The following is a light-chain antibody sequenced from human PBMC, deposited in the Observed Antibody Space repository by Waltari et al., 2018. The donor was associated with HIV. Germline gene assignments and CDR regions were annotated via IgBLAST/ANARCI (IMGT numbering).Light chain of an antibody. V-gene: IGLV1-36*01. CDR1: NSHIRTNA. CDR2: YDN. CDR3: AAWDDTLNGFV. J-gene: IGLJ1*01. Sequence: QSVLTQPPSVSEAPRQRVTISCSGTNSHIRTNAVNWYQQPPGKAPKLLIYYDNLLSSGVSDRFSGSKSGASASLAISGLQSEDEADYYCAAWDDTLNGFVFGSGTRVTVL.